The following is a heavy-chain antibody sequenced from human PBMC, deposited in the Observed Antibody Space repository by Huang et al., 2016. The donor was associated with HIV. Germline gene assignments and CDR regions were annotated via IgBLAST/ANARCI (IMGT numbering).Heavy chain of an antibody. CDR2: INPGGPS. V-gene: IGHV4-34*02. J-gene: IGHJ6*03. CDR3: ARLPTPSYYDTWSLCPVEEDFFYFNMDL. CDR1: GASFTTYF. Sequence: QVRLEQWGEGVVKPSDTLSLTCAVYGASFTTYFWSWIRQSPVKGLQWIGEINPGGPSNYTPVCQSRVIMSVDTRKNQFALRRRDMTAADAAIYYCARLPTPSYYDTWSLCPVEEDFFYFNMDLWGRGTPVIVSS. D-gene: IGHD3-3*01.